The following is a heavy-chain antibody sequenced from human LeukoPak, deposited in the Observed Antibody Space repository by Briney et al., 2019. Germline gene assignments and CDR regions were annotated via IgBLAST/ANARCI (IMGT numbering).Heavy chain of an antibody. CDR2: IYTSGST. CDR1: GGSISSGSYY. D-gene: IGHD4-17*01. Sequence: SSETLSLTCTVSGGSISSGSYYWSWIRQPAGKGLEWIGRIYTSGSTNYNPSLKSRVTISVDTSKNQFSLKLSSVTAADTAVYYCAREIPSRFLYGVHWYFDLWGRGTLVTVSS. J-gene: IGHJ2*01. CDR3: AREIPSRFLYGVHWYFDL. V-gene: IGHV4-61*02.